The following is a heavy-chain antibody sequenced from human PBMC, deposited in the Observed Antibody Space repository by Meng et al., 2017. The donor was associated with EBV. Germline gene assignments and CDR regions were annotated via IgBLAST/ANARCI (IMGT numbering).Heavy chain of an antibody. CDR1: GGAFRYYA. J-gene: IGHJ4*02. CDR2: FLPRLGEP. V-gene: IGHV1-69*01. CDR3: ASESGRGYTPDY. D-gene: IGHD3-10*01. Sequence: VKLVSSAVEAKKPGSSVKVSCKTSGGAFRYYAISWVRQAHGQGLEWLGGFLPRLGEPNYAQKFHGRVKITADESTSTHYMDLSSLRSEDTAIYYCASESGRGYTPDYWGQGTLVTVSS.